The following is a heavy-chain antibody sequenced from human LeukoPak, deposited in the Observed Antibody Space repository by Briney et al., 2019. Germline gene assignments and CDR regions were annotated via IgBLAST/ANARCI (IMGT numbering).Heavy chain of an antibody. D-gene: IGHD3-10*02. CDR3: VRYVRDVRHDHYCMDV. J-gene: IGHJ6*03. V-gene: IGHV3-7*01. CDR1: GFTFGDYA. Sequence: GGSLRLSCTASGFTFGDYAMSWVRQPPGKGLEWVANIKQDGGDKYYADSVEGRFTISRDNAKNSLYLQMNSLRAEVTAVYYCVRYVRDVRHDHYCMDVWGKGTTVTVSS. CDR2: IKQDGGDK.